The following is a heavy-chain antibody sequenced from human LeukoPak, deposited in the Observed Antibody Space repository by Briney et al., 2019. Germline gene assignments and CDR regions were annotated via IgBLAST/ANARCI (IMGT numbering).Heavy chain of an antibody. CDR3: ARRANGDPYYYYYYGMDV. CDR1: GGSISSYY. V-gene: IGHV4-59*12. CDR2: IYYSGST. Sequence: SETLSLTCTVSGGSISSYYWSWIRQPPGKGLEWIGYIYYSGSTNYNPSLKSRVTISVDTSKNQFSLKLSSVTAADTAVYYCARRANGDPYYYYYYGMDVWGQGTTVTVSS. D-gene: IGHD4-17*01. J-gene: IGHJ6*02.